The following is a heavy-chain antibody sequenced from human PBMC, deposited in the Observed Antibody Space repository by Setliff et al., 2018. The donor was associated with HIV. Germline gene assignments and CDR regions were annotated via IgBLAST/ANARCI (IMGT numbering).Heavy chain of an antibody. J-gene: IGHJ4*02. CDR1: GGSFSGYY. Sequence: PSETLSLTCAVYGGSFSGYYWSWIRQPPGKGLEWIGEVTHSGRTNYNPSLESRVTTSVDTSKKQFSLKLSSVTAADTAVYYCARSQSYNSPDFWGQGTLVTVSS. CDR2: VTHSGRT. CDR3: ARSQSYNSPDF. V-gene: IGHV4-34*01. D-gene: IGHD1-1*01.